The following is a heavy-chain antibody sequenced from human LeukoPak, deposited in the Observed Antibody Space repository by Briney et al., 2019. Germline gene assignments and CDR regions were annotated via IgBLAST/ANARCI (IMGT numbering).Heavy chain of an antibody. Sequence: SETLSLTCTVSGGSISSYYWSWIRQPAGKGLEWIGRIYTSGSTNYNPSLKSRVTISVDTSKNQFSLKLSSVTAADTAVYYCACVRGSSWYARRYFDYWGQGTLVTVSS. CDR1: GGSISSYY. V-gene: IGHV4-4*07. D-gene: IGHD6-13*01. J-gene: IGHJ4*02. CDR2: IYTSGST. CDR3: ACVRGSSWYARRYFDY.